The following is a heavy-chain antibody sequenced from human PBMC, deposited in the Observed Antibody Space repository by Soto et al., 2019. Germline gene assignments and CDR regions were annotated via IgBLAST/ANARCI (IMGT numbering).Heavy chain of an antibody. V-gene: IGHV3-23*01. D-gene: IGHD6-19*01. Sequence: PGESLKISCAASGFTFSSYAMSWVRQAPGKGLEWVSAISGSGGSTYYADSVKGRFTISRDNSKNTLYLQMNSLRAEDTAVYYCAKARTTRYSSGWYQRYFQHWGQGTLVTVSS. CDR2: ISGSGGST. J-gene: IGHJ1*01. CDR1: GFTFSSYA. CDR3: AKARTTRYSSGWYQRYFQH.